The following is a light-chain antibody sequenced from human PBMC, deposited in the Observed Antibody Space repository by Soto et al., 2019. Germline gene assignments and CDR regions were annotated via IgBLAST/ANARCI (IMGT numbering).Light chain of an antibody. Sequence: QLVLTQSPSVSASLGASVKVTCTLSSGHTNRAVAWHQQQPEKGPRYLMKINNDGTLSKGDGIPDRFSGSSSGAERYLIISSLHSEDEADYFCQTWGTDVVFFGDGTKLTVL. J-gene: IGLJ2*01. V-gene: IGLV4-69*02. CDR2: INNDGTL. CDR1: SGHTNRA. CDR3: QTWGTDVVF.